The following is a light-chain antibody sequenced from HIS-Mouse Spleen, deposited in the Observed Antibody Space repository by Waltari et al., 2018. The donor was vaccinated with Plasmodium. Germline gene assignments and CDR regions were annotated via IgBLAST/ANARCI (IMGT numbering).Light chain of an antibody. CDR3: QQYNNWSFT. Sequence: EIVMTQSPATLSVSPGERATLPCSDSKSVSSNLAWYQQKPGQAPRLLIYGASTRATGIPARFSGSGSGTEFTLTISSLQSEDFAVYYCQQYNNWSFTFGPGTKVEIK. V-gene: IGKV3-15*01. CDR1: KSVSSN. CDR2: GAS. J-gene: IGKJ3*01.